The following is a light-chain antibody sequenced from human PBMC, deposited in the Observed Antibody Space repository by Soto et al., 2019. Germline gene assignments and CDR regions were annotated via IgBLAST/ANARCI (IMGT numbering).Light chain of an antibody. CDR3: QQYNSYVIT. Sequence: DIVMTQSPLSLPVTPGEPASVSCRSSQSLLHSNGNNYLHWYLQKPGQSPQLLIYLGSNRASGVPGRFSGSGSGTEFTLTISSLQPDDFATYYCQQYNSYVITFGQGTRLEIK. V-gene: IGKV2-28*01. J-gene: IGKJ5*01. CDR2: LGS. CDR1: QSLLHSNGNNY.